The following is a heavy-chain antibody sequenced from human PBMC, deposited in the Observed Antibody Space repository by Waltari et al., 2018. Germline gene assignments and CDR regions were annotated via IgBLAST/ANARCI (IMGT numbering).Heavy chain of an antibody. V-gene: IGHV4-38-2*01. Sequence: QVQLQESGPGLVKPSETLSLTCSVSGYSISSGYYWGWIRQPPGKGLEWIGNIYHSGSTYYNPSLKSRVTISVDTSKNQFSLRLSSVTAADTAVYYCATYSGSGDYLRDYYYYMDVWGKGTTVTVSS. CDR1: GYSISSGYY. J-gene: IGHJ6*03. CDR2: IYHSGST. CDR3: ATYSGSGDYLRDYYYYMDV. D-gene: IGHD4-17*01.